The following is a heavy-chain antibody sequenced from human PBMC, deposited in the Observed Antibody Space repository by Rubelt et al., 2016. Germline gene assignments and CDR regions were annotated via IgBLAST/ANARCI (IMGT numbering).Heavy chain of an antibody. CDR1: GFTVSTNY. CDR3: ARGRYITSSYYFDQ. Sequence: EVQLVESGGGLVQPGGSLRLSCAASGFTVSTNYMSWVRQAPGKGLEWVSVIYSDGSSYYADSVKGRFTISRDNFENTLYLQMNSLRVEDTAVYYCARGRYITSSYYFDQWGQGSLVTVSS. V-gene: IGHV3-66*01. J-gene: IGHJ4*02. D-gene: IGHD6-6*01. CDR2: IYSDGSS.